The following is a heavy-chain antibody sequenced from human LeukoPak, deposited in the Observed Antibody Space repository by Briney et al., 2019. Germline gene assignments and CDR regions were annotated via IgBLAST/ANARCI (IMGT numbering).Heavy chain of an antibody. V-gene: IGHV4-61*02. J-gene: IGHJ3*02. CDR2: IYTSGST. CDR3: ARGVKEGYSYGYNAFDI. D-gene: IGHD5-18*01. Sequence: NPSETLSLTCTVSGGSISSGSYYWSWIRQPAGKGLEWIGRIYTSGSTNYNPSLKSRVTISVDTSKNQFSLKLSSVTAADTAVYYCARGVKEGYSYGYNAFDIWGQGTMVTVSS. CDR1: GGSISSGSYY.